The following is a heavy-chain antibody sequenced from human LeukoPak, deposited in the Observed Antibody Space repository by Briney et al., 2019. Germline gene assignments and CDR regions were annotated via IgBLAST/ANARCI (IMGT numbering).Heavy chain of an antibody. CDR2: IYPGDSDT. CDR3: ARLDRGGSGYYYLFDY. V-gene: IGHV5-51*01. J-gene: IGHJ4*02. Sequence: GESLKISCKGSGYSFTSYWIGWVRQMPGRGLEWMGIIYPGDSDTRYSPSFQGQVTISADKSISTAYLQWSSLKASDTAMYYCARLDRGGSGYYYLFDYWGQGTLVTVSS. D-gene: IGHD3-22*01. CDR1: GYSFTSYW.